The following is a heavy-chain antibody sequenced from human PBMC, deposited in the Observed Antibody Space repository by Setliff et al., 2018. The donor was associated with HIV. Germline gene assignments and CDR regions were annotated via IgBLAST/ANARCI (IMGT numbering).Heavy chain of an antibody. D-gene: IGHD6-6*01. CDR1: GFTFKSFA. J-gene: IGHJ4*02. Sequence: PGGSLRLSCVASGFTFKSFAMNWVRHPPGRGLEWVAAISGSGHNATYSDSVKGRFTISRDNSNKTLHLQMNSLRTEDTALYYCVKNIGGYSSSSVFDYWGQGTLVTVSS. CDR3: VKNIGGYSSSSVFDY. CDR2: ISGSGHNA. V-gene: IGHV3-23*01.